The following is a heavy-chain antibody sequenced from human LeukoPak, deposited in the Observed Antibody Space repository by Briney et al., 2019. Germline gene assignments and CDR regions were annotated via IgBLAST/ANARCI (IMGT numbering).Heavy chain of an antibody. V-gene: IGHV3-23*01. D-gene: IGHD3-22*01. Sequence: GGSLRPSCAASGFTFSSYGMSWVRQAPGKGLEWVSSISGSGGSTYYADSVKGRFTISRDNSKNTLYLQMNSLRAEDTAVYYCAKSGDSSGYYYFDYWGQGTLVTVSS. CDR3: AKSGDSSGYYYFDY. CDR2: ISGSGGST. CDR1: GFTFSSYG. J-gene: IGHJ4*02.